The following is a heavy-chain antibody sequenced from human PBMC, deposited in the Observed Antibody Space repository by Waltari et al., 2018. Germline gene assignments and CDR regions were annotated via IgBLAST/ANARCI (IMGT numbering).Heavy chain of an antibody. CDR3: ASSDV. CDR2: TYYSGRP. Sequence: QMQLQESGPGLVKPSETLALMCTVSGGSVSSSSYYWGWIRQPPGRGLEGIGSTYYSGRPYDNPSLTSRVSRSLDTSKSQFSLKLSSVTAADTAVYYCASSDVWGKGTTVTISS. V-gene: IGHV4-39*07. J-gene: IGHJ6*03. CDR1: GGSVSSSSYY.